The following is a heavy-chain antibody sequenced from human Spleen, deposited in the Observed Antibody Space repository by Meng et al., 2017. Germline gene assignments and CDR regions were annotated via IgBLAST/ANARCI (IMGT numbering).Heavy chain of an antibody. J-gene: IGHJ4*02. CDR2: INPSGTPP. CDR3: ARRSSSWYYFDH. Sequence: QGHLVQSGAEVKKPGASVKLSCKASGYRFTSYYLHWVRQAPGQGLEWMGLINPSGTPPTYAQNFQGRVTMTWDTSTSTVYMDLSSLRSADTAVYYCARRSSSWYYFDHWGQGTLVTVSS. D-gene: IGHD6-13*01. V-gene: IGHV1-46*01. CDR1: GYRFTSYY.